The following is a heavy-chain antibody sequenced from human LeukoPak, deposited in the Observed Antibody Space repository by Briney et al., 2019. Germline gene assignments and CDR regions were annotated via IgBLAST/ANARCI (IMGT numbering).Heavy chain of an antibody. CDR2: ISAYNGNT. V-gene: IGHV1-18*01. D-gene: IGHD3-10*01. J-gene: IGHJ4*02. CDR3: AFSGTYYKPFDY. Sequence: MGWISAYNGNTKYAQKFQGRVTMATDTSTSTAYMELRSLTSDDTAVYYCAFSGTYYKPFDYWGQGTLVTVSS.